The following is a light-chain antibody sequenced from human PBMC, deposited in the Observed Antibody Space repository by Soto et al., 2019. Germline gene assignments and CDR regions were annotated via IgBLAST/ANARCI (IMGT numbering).Light chain of an antibody. J-gene: IGKJ1*01. V-gene: IGKV3-20*01. CDR3: QQYGTSLWT. CDR1: QSVFNNY. CDR2: GAA. Sequence: EIVLTQSPGTLSLSPGERATLSCRTSQSVFNNYLAWYQQKPGQAPRLLIFGAANRATGIPDRFSGSGSGTDFTLTISRLEPEDFAVYYCQQYGTSLWTFGRGTKVDIK.